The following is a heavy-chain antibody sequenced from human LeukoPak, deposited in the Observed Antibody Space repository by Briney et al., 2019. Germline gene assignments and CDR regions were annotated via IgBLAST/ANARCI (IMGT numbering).Heavy chain of an antibody. CDR1: GYSISSGYY. J-gene: IGHJ4*02. CDR3: ARHSYGSGSYYKFCEGKCGYYFDY. D-gene: IGHD3-10*01. CDR2: IYYSGST. V-gene: IGHV4-38-2*02. Sequence: SETLSLTCTVSGYSISSGYYWGWIRQPPGKGLEWIGSIYYSGSTYYNPSLKSRVTISVDTSKNQFSLKLSSVTAADTAVCYCARHSYGSGSYYKFCEGKCGYYFDYWGQGTLVTVSS.